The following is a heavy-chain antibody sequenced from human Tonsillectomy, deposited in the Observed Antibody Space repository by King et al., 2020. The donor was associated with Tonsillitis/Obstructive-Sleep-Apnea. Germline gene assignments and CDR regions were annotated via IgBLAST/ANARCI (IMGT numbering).Heavy chain of an antibody. V-gene: IGHV3-7*04. CDR3: ARANYDFWLGSYSDIRTGRFYYCMDV. Sequence: VQLVESGGGLVQPGESLRLSCAASGFTFSSYWMTWVRQAPGKGLEWVANINQDGSEKYYVDSLKGRFTISRDNAKNSLYLQMNSLRAEDTAVYYCARANYDFWLGSYSDIRTGRFYYCMDVWGKGTTVTVSS. D-gene: IGHD3-3*01. J-gene: IGHJ6*03. CDR2: INQDGSEK. CDR1: GFTFSSYW.